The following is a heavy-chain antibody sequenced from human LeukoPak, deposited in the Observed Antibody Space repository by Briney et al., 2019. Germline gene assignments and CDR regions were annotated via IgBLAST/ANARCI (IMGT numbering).Heavy chain of an antibody. D-gene: IGHD6-19*01. CDR3: ASLEGGYSSFHY. J-gene: IGHJ4*02. Sequence: KPSETLSLTCTVSGGSITNYYWSWIRQPPGKGLEWIGYIYYSGSTNYNPSLKSRVTISVDMSKKQFSLKLSSVTAADTAVYYCASLEGGYSSFHYWGQGTLVTVSS. CDR1: GGSITNYY. CDR2: IYYSGST. V-gene: IGHV4-59*08.